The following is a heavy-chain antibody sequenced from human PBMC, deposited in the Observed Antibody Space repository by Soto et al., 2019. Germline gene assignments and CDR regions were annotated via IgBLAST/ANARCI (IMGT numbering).Heavy chain of an antibody. Sequence: QVQLQQWGAGLLKPSETLSLTCAVYGGSFSGYYWSWTRQPPGKGLEWIGEINHSGSTNYNPSLKSRVTISVDTSKNQFSLKLSSVTAADTAVYYCARGQSSLLLDCWGQGVLVTVSS. CDR1: GGSFSGYY. CDR2: INHSGST. CDR3: ARGQSSLLLDC. D-gene: IGHD2-8*02. J-gene: IGHJ4*02. V-gene: IGHV4-34*01.